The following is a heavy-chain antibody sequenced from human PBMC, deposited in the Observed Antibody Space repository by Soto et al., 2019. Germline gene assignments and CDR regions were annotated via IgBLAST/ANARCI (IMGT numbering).Heavy chain of an antibody. CDR1: GFTFSSYW. CDR2: ISSSSSYI. J-gene: IGHJ4*02. V-gene: IGHV3-21*01. D-gene: IGHD6-19*01. Sequence: GGSLRLSCAASGFTFSSYWMDWVRQAPGKGLEWVSCISSSSSYIYYADSVKGRFTISRDNAKNSLYLQMNSLRAEDTAVYYCARDLNLMAVAVDYWVQGTLVTVSS. CDR3: ARDLNLMAVAVDY.